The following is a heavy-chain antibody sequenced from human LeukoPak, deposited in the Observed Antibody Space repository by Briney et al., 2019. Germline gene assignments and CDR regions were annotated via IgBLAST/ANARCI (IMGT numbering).Heavy chain of an antibody. D-gene: IGHD6-13*01. Sequence: GGSLRLSCAASGFTFSSHAMSWVRQAPGKGLEWVSTISPSTSTTYFADSVKGRFTVSRDNAKNSLYLQMNSLRDEDTAVYYCASWSSSWYYFDYWGQETLVTVSS. J-gene: IGHJ4*02. CDR1: GFTFSSHA. V-gene: IGHV3-23*01. CDR2: ISPSTSTT. CDR3: ASWSSSWYYFDY.